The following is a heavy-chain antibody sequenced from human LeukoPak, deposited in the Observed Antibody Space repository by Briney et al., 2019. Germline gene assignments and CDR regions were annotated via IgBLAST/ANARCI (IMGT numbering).Heavy chain of an antibody. J-gene: IGHJ4*02. CDR1: GGSFSGYY. CDR3: ARVRRLQGFDY. Sequence: SETLSLTCAVYGGSFSGYYWSWSRQPPGRGLEWIGEINHSGSTNYNPSLKSRVTISVDTSKNQFSLKLSSVTAADTAVYYCARVRRLQGFDYWGQGTLVTVSS. D-gene: IGHD6-25*01. CDR2: INHSGST. V-gene: IGHV4-34*01.